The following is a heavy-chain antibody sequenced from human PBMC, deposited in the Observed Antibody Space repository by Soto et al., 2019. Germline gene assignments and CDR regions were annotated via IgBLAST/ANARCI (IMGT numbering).Heavy chain of an antibody. CDR2: IYPGDSDT. CDR3: AMSPYCTNGVCYRIDY. D-gene: IGHD2-8*01. J-gene: IGHJ4*02. Sequence: PGESLKISCKGSGYSFTSYWIGWVRQMPGKGLEWMGIIYPGDSDTRYSPSFQGQVTISADKSISTAYLQWSSLKASDTAMYYCAMSPYCTNGVCYRIDYWGQGTLVTVSS. V-gene: IGHV5-51*01. CDR1: GYSFTSYW.